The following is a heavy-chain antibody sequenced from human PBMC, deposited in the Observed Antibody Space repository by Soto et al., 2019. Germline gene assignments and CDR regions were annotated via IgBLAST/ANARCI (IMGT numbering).Heavy chain of an antibody. Sequence: PGGSLRLSCAASGFTFSSYWMSWVRQAPGRGLEWMANIKYDGSEKYYVDSVKGRLTISRDNAKNSLYLQMNSLRAEDTAMYYCASSPHKDGRIDYWGQGALFTVSA. CDR1: GFTFSSYW. D-gene: IGHD2-15*01. CDR2: IKYDGSEK. CDR3: ASSPHKDGRIDY. J-gene: IGHJ4*02. V-gene: IGHV3-7*03.